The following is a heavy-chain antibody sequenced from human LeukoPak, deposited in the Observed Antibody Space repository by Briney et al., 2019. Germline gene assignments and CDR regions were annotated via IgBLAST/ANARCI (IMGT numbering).Heavy chain of an antibody. CDR2: FTHLETT. J-gene: IGHJ5*02. Sequence: SETLSLTCDVYGGSFRGYYWTWIRQSPGKGLEWLGEFTHLETTNYNPSLKSRVTVSVDTSKNQFSLSLTSVTAADTAVYFCARGNRRLGYYGTGSRLPYDSWGQGTLVTVSS. CDR1: GGSFRGYY. D-gene: IGHD3-10*01. CDR3: ARGNRRLGYYGTGSRLPYDS. V-gene: IGHV4-34*01.